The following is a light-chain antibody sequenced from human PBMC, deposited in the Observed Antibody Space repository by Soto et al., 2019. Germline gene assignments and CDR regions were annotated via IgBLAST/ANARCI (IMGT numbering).Light chain of an antibody. CDR2: DAS. J-gene: IGKJ2*01. V-gene: IGKV1-5*01. Sequence: DIQMTQSPSTLSASVGDRVTITCRASQSISSWLAWYQQKPGKAPKFLIYDASNLESGVPSRFSGSGSGTEFTLTISSLQPDDFATYYCQQHNSYSYTFGQGTKLEIK. CDR1: QSISSW. CDR3: QQHNSYSYT.